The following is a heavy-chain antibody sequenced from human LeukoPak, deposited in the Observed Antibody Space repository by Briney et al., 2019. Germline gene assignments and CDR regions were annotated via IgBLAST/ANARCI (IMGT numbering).Heavy chain of an antibody. CDR3: ARESATMIGNPYDY. Sequence: SETLSLTCTVSGGSISSYYWSWIRQPAGKGLEWIGRIYTSGSTNYNPPLKSRVTMSVDTSKNQFSLKLSSVTAADTAVYYCARESATMIGNPYDYWGQGTLVTVSS. V-gene: IGHV4-4*07. D-gene: IGHD3-22*01. CDR2: IYTSGST. J-gene: IGHJ4*02. CDR1: GGSISSYY.